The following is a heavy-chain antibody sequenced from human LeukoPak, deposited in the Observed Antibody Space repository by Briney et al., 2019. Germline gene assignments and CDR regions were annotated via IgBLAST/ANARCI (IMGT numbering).Heavy chain of an antibody. J-gene: IGHJ6*03. Sequence: SETLSLTCTVSGGSISSYYWSWIRQPPGKGLEWIGYISYSGSTNYNPSLKSRVTISLDTSKNQFSLKLSSVTAADTAVYYCARAYYGSGRSYYYYYYMDVWGKGTTVTVSS. CDR1: GGSISSYY. CDR2: ISYSGST. CDR3: ARAYYGSGRSYYYYYYMDV. D-gene: IGHD3-10*01. V-gene: IGHV4-59*12.